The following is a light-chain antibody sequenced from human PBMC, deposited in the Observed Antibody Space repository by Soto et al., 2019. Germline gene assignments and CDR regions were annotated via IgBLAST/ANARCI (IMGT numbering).Light chain of an antibody. J-gene: IGKJ1*01. CDR3: QQFHNWPRT. CDR2: GAS. V-gene: IGKV3-15*01. CDR1: QSMGSN. Sequence: EIVMTQSAATMSGSAGERATLSCGASQSMGSNVAWYQQKHGQAPRLLIYGASTRAAGIPARFSGSGSGTEFTLTITSLQSEDFAVYYCQQFHNWPRTFGQGTKVDIK.